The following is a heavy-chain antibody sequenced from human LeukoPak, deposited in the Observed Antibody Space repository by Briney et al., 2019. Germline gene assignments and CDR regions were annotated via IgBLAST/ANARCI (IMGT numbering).Heavy chain of an antibody. D-gene: IGHD3-9*01. Sequence: SETLSLTCTVSGGSISSYYWSWIRQPPGKGLEWIGYIYYSGSTNYNPSLKSRVTISVDTSKNQFSLKLSSVTAADTAVYYCARQGYSPGYFNYYYGMDVWGRGTTVTVSS. CDR3: ARQGYSPGYFNYYYGMDV. CDR1: GGSISSYY. J-gene: IGHJ6*02. V-gene: IGHV4-59*08. CDR2: IYYSGST.